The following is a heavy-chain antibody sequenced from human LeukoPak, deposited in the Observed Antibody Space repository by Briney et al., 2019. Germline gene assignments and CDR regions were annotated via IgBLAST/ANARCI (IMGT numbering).Heavy chain of an antibody. CDR1: GFTFNRDW. Sequence: GGSLRLSCAASGFTFNRDWTAWVRQAPGKGLEWVANIKEDGSEKNYVDSVKGRFTISRDNAEDSVYLQMNDLRAEDTGVHYCATKEPSTSGWSYWGQGTLVAVSS. J-gene: IGHJ4*02. D-gene: IGHD6-19*01. CDR3: ATKEPSTSGWSY. V-gene: IGHV3-7*01. CDR2: IKEDGSEK.